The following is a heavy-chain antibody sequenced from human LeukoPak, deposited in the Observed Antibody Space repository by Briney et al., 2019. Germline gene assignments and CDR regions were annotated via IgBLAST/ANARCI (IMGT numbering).Heavy chain of an antibody. CDR3: ASQRKAGEPYYFDY. Sequence: PSETLSLTCNVTGGSISSSYYYWGWIRQPPGEGLEWIGSIYYSGSTYYNPSLKSRVTISIDASKNHFSLELNSVTAADTAVYCCASQRKAGEPYYFDYWGQGTLVTASS. D-gene: IGHD7-27*01. CDR1: GGSISSSYYY. J-gene: IGHJ4*02. V-gene: IGHV4-39*02. CDR2: IYYSGST.